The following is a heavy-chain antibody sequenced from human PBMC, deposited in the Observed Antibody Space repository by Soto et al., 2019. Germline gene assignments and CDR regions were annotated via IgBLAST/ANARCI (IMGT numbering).Heavy chain of an antibody. D-gene: IGHD2-15*01. CDR1: GFTFSSYS. J-gene: IGHJ6*03. V-gene: IGHV3-48*01. CDR2: ISSSSSTI. Sequence: GGSLRLSCAASGFTFSSYSMNWVRQAPGKGLEWVSYISSSSSTIYYADSVKGRFTISRDNAKNSLYLQMNSLRAEDTAVYYCARYRGYCSGGSCQRDYYYYYYMDVWGKGTTVTVSS. CDR3: ARYRGYCSGGSCQRDYYYYYYMDV.